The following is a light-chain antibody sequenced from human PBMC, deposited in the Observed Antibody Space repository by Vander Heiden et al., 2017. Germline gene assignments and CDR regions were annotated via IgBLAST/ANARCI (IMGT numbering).Light chain of an antibody. V-gene: IGKV3-11*01. CDR2: DAS. J-gene: IGKJ2*01. CDR3: QQRNYWHPPYT. Sequence: EIVLTQSPATLSLSPGERATLSCRASQSVSSYLAWYQQKPGQAPRLLIYDASNRATGIKARFSGSGYGTDFTLTITSREPEDFAVYYCQQRNYWHPPYTFGPGTKMEIK. CDR1: QSVSSY.